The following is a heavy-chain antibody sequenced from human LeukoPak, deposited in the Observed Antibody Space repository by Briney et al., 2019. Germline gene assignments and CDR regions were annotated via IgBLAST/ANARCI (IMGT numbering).Heavy chain of an antibody. Sequence: PGGSLRLSCAASGFTFSSYNMNWVRQAPGKWLEWVSTISSSSSYIYYADSVKGRFTISRDNAKNSLYLQMNSLRAEDTAVYYCASAVPSASGFPTDYWGQGTLVTVSS. CDR3: ASAVPSASGFPTDY. D-gene: IGHD2-2*01. J-gene: IGHJ4*02. V-gene: IGHV3-21*01. CDR2: ISSSSSYI. CDR1: GFTFSSYN.